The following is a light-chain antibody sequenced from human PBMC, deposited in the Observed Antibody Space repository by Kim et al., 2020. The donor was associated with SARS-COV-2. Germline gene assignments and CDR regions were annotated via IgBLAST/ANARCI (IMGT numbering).Light chain of an antibody. V-gene: IGLV1-40*01. J-gene: IGLJ1*01. Sequence: RITSSCTGNNSNRGAGYDVHWYQQLPGTAPKLLIYANNNRPSGVPDRVSGYKSDTSASLVITGLQTDDEGDYYCQSFDSSLTMHIFGGGTKVSVL. CDR2: ANN. CDR3: QSFDSSLTMHI. CDR1: NSNRGAGYD.